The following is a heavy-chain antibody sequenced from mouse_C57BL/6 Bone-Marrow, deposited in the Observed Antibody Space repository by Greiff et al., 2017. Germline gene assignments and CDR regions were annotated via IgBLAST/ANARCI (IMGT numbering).Heavy chain of an antibody. J-gene: IGHJ3*01. V-gene: IGHV1-81*01. CDR3: ARNYGSSLAWFAY. Sequence: QVQLKQSGAELARPGASVKLSCKASGYTFTSYGISWVKQRTGQGLEWIGEIYPRSGNTYYNEKFKGKATLTADKSSSTAYMERRSLTSEDSAVYFCARNYGSSLAWFAYWGQGTLVTVSA. D-gene: IGHD1-1*01. CDR1: GYTFTSYG. CDR2: IYPRSGNT.